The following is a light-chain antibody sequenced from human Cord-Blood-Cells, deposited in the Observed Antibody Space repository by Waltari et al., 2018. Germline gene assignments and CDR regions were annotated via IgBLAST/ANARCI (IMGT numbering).Light chain of an antibody. CDR2: EGS. CDR3: CSYAGSSTWV. CDR1: SSDVGSYNL. V-gene: IGLV2-23*01. J-gene: IGLJ3*02. Sequence: QSALTQPASVSGSPGQSINISCTGTSSDVGSYNLVPCYQQHPGKAPKLMIYEGSKRPSGVSNRFSGSKSGNTASPTISGLQAEDEADYYCCSYAGSSTWVFGGGTKLTVL.